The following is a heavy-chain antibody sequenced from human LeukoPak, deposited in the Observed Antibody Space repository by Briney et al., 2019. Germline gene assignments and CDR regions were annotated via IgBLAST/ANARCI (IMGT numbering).Heavy chain of an antibody. V-gene: IGHV4-59*01. D-gene: IGHD5-18*01. CDR1: GGSFSSYY. CDR2: AYYRGNT. Sequence: SETLSLTCAVYGGSFSSYYWSWIRQPPGKRLEWIGYAYYRGNTNYNPSLKSRVTISVDASKNQFSLRLSSVTAADTAVYHCARDLEYSYGRYFDYWGQGTLVTVSS. CDR3: ARDLEYSYGRYFDY. J-gene: IGHJ4*02.